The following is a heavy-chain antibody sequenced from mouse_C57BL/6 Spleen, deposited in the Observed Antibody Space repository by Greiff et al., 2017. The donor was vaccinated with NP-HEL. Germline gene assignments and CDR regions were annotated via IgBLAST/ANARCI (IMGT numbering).Heavy chain of an antibody. V-gene: IGHV2-2*01. J-gene: IGHJ2*01. CDR2: IWSGGST. CDR1: GFSLTSYG. D-gene: IGHD4-1*01. CDR3: ARELGLGYFDY. Sequence: QVQLQQSGPGLVQPSQSLSITCTVSGFSLTSYGVHWVRQSPGKGLEWLGVIWSGGSTDYNAAFISRLSISKDNSKSQVFFKMNSLQADDTAIYYCARELGLGYFDYWGQGTTLTVSS.